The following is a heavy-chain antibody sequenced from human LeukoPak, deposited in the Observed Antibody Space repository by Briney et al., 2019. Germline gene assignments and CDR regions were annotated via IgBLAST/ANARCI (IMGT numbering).Heavy chain of an antibody. J-gene: IGHJ5*02. CDR2: ISSSSSYI. CDR3: ARGRSGGYCSSTSCPRGNNWFDP. CDR1: GFTFSSYS. V-gene: IGHV3-21*01. D-gene: IGHD2-2*01. Sequence: GGSLRLSRAASGFTFSSYSMNWVRQAPGKGLEWVSSISSSSSYIYYADSVKGRFTISRDNAKNSLYLQMNSLRAEDTAVYYCARGRSGGYCSSTSCPRGNNWFDPWGQGTLVTVSS.